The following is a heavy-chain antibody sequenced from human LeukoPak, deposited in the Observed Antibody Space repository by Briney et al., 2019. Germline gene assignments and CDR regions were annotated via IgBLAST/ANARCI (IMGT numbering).Heavy chain of an antibody. CDR1: GYTFTSYG. CDR3: AKIYCCSTSCWAGLLDY. Sequence: ASVKVSCKASGYTFTSYGISWVRQAPGQGLEWMGWISAYNGNTNYAQKLQGRVTMTTDTSTSTAYMELRSLRSDDTAVYYCAKIYCCSTSCWAGLLDYWGQGTLVTVSS. J-gene: IGHJ4*02. CDR2: ISAYNGNT. D-gene: IGHD2-2*01. V-gene: IGHV1-18*01.